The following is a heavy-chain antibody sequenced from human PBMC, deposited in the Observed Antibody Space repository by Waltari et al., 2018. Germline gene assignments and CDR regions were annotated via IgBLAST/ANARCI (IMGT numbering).Heavy chain of an antibody. J-gene: IGHJ3*01. Sequence: QLQLQESGPRLVRPSEPLSLLCPVSGGSITSNSHYWAWIRQPPWQGLEWFGTVSYSATTYISPSLKSRVSVSRDTSKNQVSLILGSVTAADMAVYYCATYIGASVGTAAFDVWGQGTMGTVSS. CDR3: ATYIGASVGTAAFDV. CDR2: VSYSATT. V-gene: IGHV4-39*01. CDR1: GGSITSNSHY. D-gene: IGHD5-12*01.